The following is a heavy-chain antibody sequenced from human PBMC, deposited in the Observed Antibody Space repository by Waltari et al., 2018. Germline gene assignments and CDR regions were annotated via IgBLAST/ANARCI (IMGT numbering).Heavy chain of an antibody. CDR1: GGSISSGSYY. J-gene: IGHJ4*02. Sequence: QVQLQESGPGLVKPSQTLSLTCTVSGGSISSGSYYWSWIRQPAGKGLEWIGRIYTRGSTNYNPALKSRVTISVDTSKNQFSLKLSSVTAADTAVYYCARDSSGSYYFDYWGQGTLVTVSS. CDR3: ARDSSGSYYFDY. D-gene: IGHD1-26*01. CDR2: IYTRGST. V-gene: IGHV4-61*02.